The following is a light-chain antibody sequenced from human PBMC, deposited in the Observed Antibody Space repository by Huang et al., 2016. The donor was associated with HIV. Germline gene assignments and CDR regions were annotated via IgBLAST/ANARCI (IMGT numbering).Light chain of an antibody. CDR1: QGVTSNQ. Sequence: EVVLTQSPGTLSLSPGERATLSCRASQGVTSNQLAWYQQKPGQAPRLLIYGTSARATGIPDRFSGSGSGTGFTLTISRLEPEDSAVYVCQQYGISPWTFGQGTKVEIK. CDR3: QQYGISPWT. CDR2: GTS. V-gene: IGKV3-20*01. J-gene: IGKJ1*01.